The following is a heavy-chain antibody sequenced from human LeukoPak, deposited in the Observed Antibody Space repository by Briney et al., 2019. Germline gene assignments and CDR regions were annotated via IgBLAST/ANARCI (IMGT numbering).Heavy chain of an antibody. CDR2: IKVDGSEK. Sequence: GGSLRLSCIASGFTFSNSWLSWVRLAPGKGLEWVANIKVDGSEKYYVDSVKGRFTISRDNAKNSLCLQMNSLRAEDTAVYYCARIRWQPGRVFDYWGQGALVTVSS. J-gene: IGHJ4*02. CDR1: GFTFSNSW. V-gene: IGHV3-7*01. CDR3: ARIRWQPGRVFDY. D-gene: IGHD5-24*01.